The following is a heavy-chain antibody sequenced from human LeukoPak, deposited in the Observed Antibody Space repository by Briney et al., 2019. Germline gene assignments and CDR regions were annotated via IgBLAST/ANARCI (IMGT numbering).Heavy chain of an antibody. D-gene: IGHD5-24*01. CDR3: AKTKEMATIIDY. Sequence: GGSLRLSCAASGFTFNTYGMSWVRQAPGKGLEWVSGISGSGGATYYADSVKGRFTISRDNSKNTLYLQMDSLRAEDTAVYYCAKTKEMATIIDYWGQGTLVTVSS. CDR1: GFTFNTYG. J-gene: IGHJ4*02. CDR2: ISGSGGAT. V-gene: IGHV3-23*01.